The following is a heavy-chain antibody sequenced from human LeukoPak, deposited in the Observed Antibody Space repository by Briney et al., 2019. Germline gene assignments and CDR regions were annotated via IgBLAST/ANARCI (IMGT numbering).Heavy chain of an antibody. V-gene: IGHV3-23*01. D-gene: IGHD6-13*01. CDR1: GFTFSYHG. CDR2: ISGSGGST. Sequence: GGSLRLSCVASGFTFSYHGLHWVRQAPGKGLEWVSAISGSGGSTYYADSVKGRFTISRDNSKNTLYLQMNSLRAEDTAVYYCAKFSIGSSWSTTFDYWGQGTLVTVSS. CDR3: AKFSIGSSWSTTFDY. J-gene: IGHJ4*02.